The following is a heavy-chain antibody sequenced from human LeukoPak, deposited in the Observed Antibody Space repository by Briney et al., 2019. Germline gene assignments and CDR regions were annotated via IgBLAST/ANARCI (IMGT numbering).Heavy chain of an antibody. D-gene: IGHD3-16*01. CDR3: ARDRGSHYGLDV. V-gene: IGHV4-59*01. J-gene: IGHJ6*02. CDR2: IDYSGNT. Sequence: PSETLSLTCTVSGGSISSYYWSWIRQPPGKGLEWIGYIDYSGNTNYNPSLKSRVTISVDTSKNQISLKLSSVTAADTAVYYCARDRGSHYGLDVWGQGTTVTVSS. CDR1: GGSISSYY.